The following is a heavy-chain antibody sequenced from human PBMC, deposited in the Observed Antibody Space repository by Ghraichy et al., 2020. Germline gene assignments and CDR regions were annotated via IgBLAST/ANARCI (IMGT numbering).Heavy chain of an antibody. D-gene: IGHD6-19*01. V-gene: IGHV3-11*06. CDR1: GFTFSDHY. CDR3: ARVISVAATIYY. Sequence: GGSLRLSCAASGFTFSDHYMNWIRQTPGKGLEWIAYISGSSDYTNYADAVKGRFTISRDNSKNSLYLQMNSLRAEDTAVYYCARVISVAATIYYWGLGTLGTGAS. CDR2: ISGSSDYT. J-gene: IGHJ4*01.